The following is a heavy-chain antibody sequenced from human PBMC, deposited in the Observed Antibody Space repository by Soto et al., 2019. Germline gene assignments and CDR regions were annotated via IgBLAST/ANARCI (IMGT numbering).Heavy chain of an antibody. CDR3: ARDGETGDGRYYYYGMDV. Sequence: PSETLSVTCTVSGGSISSYYWSWIRQPPGKGLEWIGYIYYSGSTNYNPSLKSRVTISVDTSKNQFSLKLSSVTAADTAVYYCARDGETGDGRYYYYGMDVWGQGTTVTVSS. J-gene: IGHJ6*02. D-gene: IGHD7-27*01. CDR2: IYYSGST. V-gene: IGHV4-59*01. CDR1: GGSISSYY.